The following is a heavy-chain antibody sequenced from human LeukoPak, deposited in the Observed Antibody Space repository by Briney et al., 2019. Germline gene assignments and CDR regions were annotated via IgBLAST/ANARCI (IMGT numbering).Heavy chain of an antibody. CDR3: AKDKDSGSYGNLDY. D-gene: IGHD1-26*01. CDR2: IRYDGSNK. V-gene: IGHV3-30*02. CDR1: GFTFSSYG. J-gene: IGHJ4*02. Sequence: PGGSLRLSCAASGFTFSSYGMHWVRQAPGKGLEWVAFIRYDGSNKYYADSVKGRFTISRDNSKNTLYLQMNSLSAEDTAVYYCAKDKDSGSYGNLDYWGQGTLVTVSS.